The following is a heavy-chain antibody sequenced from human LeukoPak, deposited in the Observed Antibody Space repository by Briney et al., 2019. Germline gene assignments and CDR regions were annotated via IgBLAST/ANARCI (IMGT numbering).Heavy chain of an antibody. CDR3: ARDLVRGVITPKDAFDI. V-gene: IGHV4-34*01. Sequence: SETLSLTCAVYGGSFSGYYWSWIRQPPGKGLEWIGEINHSGSTNYNPSLKSRVTISVDTSKNQFPLKLSSVTAADTAVYYCARDLVRGVITPKDAFDIWGQGTMVTVSS. CDR2: INHSGST. D-gene: IGHD3-10*01. J-gene: IGHJ3*02. CDR1: GGSFSGYY.